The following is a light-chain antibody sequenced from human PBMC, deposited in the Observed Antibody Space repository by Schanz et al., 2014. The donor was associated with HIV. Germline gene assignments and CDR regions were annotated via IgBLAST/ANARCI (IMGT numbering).Light chain of an antibody. Sequence: DIQMTQSPSTLSASVGDRVTITCRASQTISSWLAWYQQKPGKVPKLLIYKASNLESGVPSRFSGGGSGTEFTLTISSLQPDDFATYYCQQYNSYSFFGQGTKLEI. V-gene: IGKV1-5*03. J-gene: IGKJ2*01. CDR1: QTISSW. CDR2: KAS. CDR3: QQYNSYSF.